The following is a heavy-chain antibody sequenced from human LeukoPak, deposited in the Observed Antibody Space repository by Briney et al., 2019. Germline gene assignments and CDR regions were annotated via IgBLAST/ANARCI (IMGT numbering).Heavy chain of an antibody. Sequence: GGSLRLSCAASGFTFDDYAMHWVRQAPGKGLEWVSGISWNSGSIGYADSVKGRFTISRDNAKNSLYLQMNSLRAEDTAVYYCARDDDIVVVVAATGAFDIWGQGTMVTVSS. CDR3: ARDDDIVVVVAATGAFDI. CDR2: ISWNSGSI. CDR1: GFTFDDYA. V-gene: IGHV3-9*01. D-gene: IGHD2-15*01. J-gene: IGHJ3*02.